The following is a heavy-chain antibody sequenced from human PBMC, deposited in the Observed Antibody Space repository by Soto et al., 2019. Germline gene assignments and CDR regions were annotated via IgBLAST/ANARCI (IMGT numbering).Heavy chain of an antibody. Sequence: GESLKISCAASGFTVSSNYMSWVRQAPGKGLEWVSVIYSGGSTYYADSVKGRFTISRDNSKNTLYLQMNSLRAEDTAVYYCARDRDDFWSGYYLMNWGQGTLVTVSS. D-gene: IGHD3-3*01. V-gene: IGHV3-66*01. J-gene: IGHJ4*02. CDR2: IYSGGST. CDR1: GFTVSSNY. CDR3: ARDRDDFWSGYYLMN.